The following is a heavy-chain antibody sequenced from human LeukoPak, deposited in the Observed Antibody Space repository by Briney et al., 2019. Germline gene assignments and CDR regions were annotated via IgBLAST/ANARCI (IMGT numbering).Heavy chain of an antibody. V-gene: IGHV3-21*01. CDR2: ISSSSSYI. D-gene: IGHD1-26*01. Sequence: PGGSLRLSCAASGFTFSSYSMNWVRQAPGKGVEGVSSISSSSSYIYYADSVKGRFTISRDNAKNSLYLQMNSLRAEDTAVYYCATGIVGATRYYYYYMDVWGKGTTVTVSS. CDR1: GFTFSSYS. J-gene: IGHJ6*03. CDR3: ATGIVGATRYYYYYMDV.